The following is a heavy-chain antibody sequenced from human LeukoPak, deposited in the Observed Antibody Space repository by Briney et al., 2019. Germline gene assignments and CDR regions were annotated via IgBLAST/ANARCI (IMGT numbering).Heavy chain of an antibody. D-gene: IGHD3-16*01. J-gene: IGHJ4*02. CDR1: GYTFIDYY. CDR2: INPNSGDT. Sequence: APVRVSCKASGYTFIDYYMHWVRQAPGQGLEWMGWINPNSGDTNYAQKFQGRVTMTRDTSISTAYMELSRLRSDDTAVYYCARVRYRLAETYIDYWGQGALVIVSS. V-gene: IGHV1-2*02. CDR3: ARVRYRLAETYIDY.